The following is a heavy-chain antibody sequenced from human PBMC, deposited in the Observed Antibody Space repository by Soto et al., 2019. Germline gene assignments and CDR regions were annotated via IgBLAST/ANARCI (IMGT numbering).Heavy chain of an antibody. CDR2: IDPSDSYT. J-gene: IGHJ3*02. Sequence: RGSLKISCKGSGYSFTSYWISWVRQMPGKGLEWMGRIDPSDSYTNYSPSFQGHVTISADKSISTAYLQWSSLKASDTAMYYCARRGRRNDAFDIWGQGTMVTVSS. V-gene: IGHV5-10-1*01. CDR1: GYSFTSYW. CDR3: ARRGRRNDAFDI.